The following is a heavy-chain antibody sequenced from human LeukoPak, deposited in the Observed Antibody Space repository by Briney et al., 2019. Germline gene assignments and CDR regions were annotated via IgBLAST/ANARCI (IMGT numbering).Heavy chain of an antibody. V-gene: IGHV4-59*01. J-gene: IGHJ6*02. CDR1: GGSISHYY. CDR2: IYYSGTT. Sequence: SETLSLTCTVSGGSISHYYWSWIRQPPGKGLEWIGYIYYSGTTNYNPSLKSRVTISVDTSKNQFSLKLNSVTAADTAVYYCAREDPRAKVPEGMDVWGQGTTVTVSS. CDR3: AREDPRAKVPEGMDV. D-gene: IGHD4/OR15-4a*01.